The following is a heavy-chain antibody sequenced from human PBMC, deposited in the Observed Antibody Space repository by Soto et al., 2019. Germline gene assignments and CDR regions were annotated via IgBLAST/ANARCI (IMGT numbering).Heavy chain of an antibody. CDR2: ISGSGGST. D-gene: IGHD3-3*01. Sequence: PGGSLRLSCAASGFTFSSYAMSWVRQAPGKGLEWVSAISGSGGSTYYADSVKGRLTISRDNSKNTLYLQMNSLRAEDTDVYYCGIVLDDDFGSGCHEYRGQGALVTVAS. V-gene: IGHV3-23*01. CDR3: GIVLDDDFGSGCHEY. CDR1: GFTFSSYA. J-gene: IGHJ4*02.